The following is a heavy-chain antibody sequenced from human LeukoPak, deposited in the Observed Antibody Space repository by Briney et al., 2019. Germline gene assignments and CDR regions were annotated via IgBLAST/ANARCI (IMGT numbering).Heavy chain of an antibody. Sequence: GASVKVSCKASGYTFTGYYMHWVRQAPGQGLEWMGWINPNSGGTNYAQKFQGRVTMTRDTSISTAYMELSRLRSDDTAVYYCARAGETPRYDFWSGYYTGGSANWFDPWGQGTLVTVSS. CDR2: INPNSGGT. V-gene: IGHV1-2*02. D-gene: IGHD3-3*01. CDR3: ARAGETPRYDFWSGYYTGGSANWFDP. CDR1: GYTFTGYY. J-gene: IGHJ5*02.